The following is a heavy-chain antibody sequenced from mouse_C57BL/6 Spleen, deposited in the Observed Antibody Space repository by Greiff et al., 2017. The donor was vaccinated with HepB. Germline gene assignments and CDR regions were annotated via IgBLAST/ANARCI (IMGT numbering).Heavy chain of an antibody. D-gene: IGHD1-1*01. J-gene: IGHJ2*01. CDR2: INPYNGGT. Sequence: VQLKQSGPVLVKPGASVKMSCKASGYTFTDYYMNWVKQSHGKSLEWIGVINPYNGGTSYNQKFKGKATLTVDKSSSTAYMELNSLTSEDSAVYYSGRKDYGSRRDFDYWGQGITLTASS. V-gene: IGHV1-19*01. CDR1: GYTFTDYY. CDR3: GRKDYGSRRDFDY.